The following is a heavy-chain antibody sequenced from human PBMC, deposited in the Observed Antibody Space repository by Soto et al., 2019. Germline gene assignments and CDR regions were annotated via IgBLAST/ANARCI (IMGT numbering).Heavy chain of an antibody. Sequence: EVQLLESGGGLVQPGGSLRLSCAASGFTFSSYAMSWVRQAPGKGLEWVSPISGSGGSTYYADSVKGRFTISRDNSKNTLYLQMNSLRAEDTAVYYCAKDLISGAYAGDAFDIWGQGTMVTVSS. J-gene: IGHJ3*02. CDR2: ISGSGGST. V-gene: IGHV3-23*01. CDR3: AKDLISGAYAGDAFDI. CDR1: GFTFSSYA. D-gene: IGHD5-12*01.